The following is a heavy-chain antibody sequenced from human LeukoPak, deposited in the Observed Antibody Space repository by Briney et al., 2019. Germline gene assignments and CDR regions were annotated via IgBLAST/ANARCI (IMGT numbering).Heavy chain of an antibody. J-gene: IGHJ4*02. CDR3: ARLGVGY. V-gene: IGHV4-34*01. D-gene: IGHD3-3*01. CDR2: INHSGST. CDR1: GGSFSGYY. Sequence: ASETLSLTCAVYGGSFSGYYWSWIRQPPGKGLEWIGEINHSGSTNYNPSLKSRVTISVDTSKNQFSLKLSSVTAADTAVYYCARLGVGYWGQGTLVTVSS.